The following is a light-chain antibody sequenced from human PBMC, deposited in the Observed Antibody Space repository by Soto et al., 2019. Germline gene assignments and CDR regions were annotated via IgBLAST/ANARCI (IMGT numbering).Light chain of an antibody. CDR3: MQALQTPCT. V-gene: IGKV2-28*01. J-gene: IGKJ2*02. CDR2: LGS. Sequence: DIVMTQSPLSLPVTPGEPASISCRSSQSLLQSNGDNYLDWYLQKPGQSPQLLIYLGSNRASGVPDRFSGSGSGTGFTLKISRVEAEDVGVYYCMQALQTPCTFGQGTK. CDR1: QSLLQSNGDNY.